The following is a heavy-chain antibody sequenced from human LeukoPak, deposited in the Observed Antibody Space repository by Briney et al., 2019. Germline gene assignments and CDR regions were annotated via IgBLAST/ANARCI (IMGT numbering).Heavy chain of an antibody. CDR2: IYTSGST. CDR1: GGSISSGSYY. CDR3: ARGVGATSVKRFDP. V-gene: IGHV4-61*02. D-gene: IGHD1-26*01. J-gene: IGHJ5*02. Sequence: PSETLSLTCTVSGGSISSGSYYWSWIRQPAGKGLEWSGRIYTSGSTNYNPSLKSRVTISVDTSKNQFSLKLSSVTAADTAVYYCARGVGATSVKRFDPWGQGTLVTVSS.